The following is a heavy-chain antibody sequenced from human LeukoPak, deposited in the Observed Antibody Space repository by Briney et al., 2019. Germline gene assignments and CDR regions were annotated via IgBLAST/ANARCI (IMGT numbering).Heavy chain of an antibody. CDR3: ARDMDV. J-gene: IGHJ6*02. Sequence: GGSLRLSCAASGFTISTYWMTWVRQAPGQGLEWVDNIKQDGGEKYYVDSLKGRFTISRDNAKSSLYLQMNSLRAEDTAVYYCARDMDVWGQGTTVTVSS. CDR1: GFTISTYW. CDR2: IKQDGGEK. V-gene: IGHV3-7*04.